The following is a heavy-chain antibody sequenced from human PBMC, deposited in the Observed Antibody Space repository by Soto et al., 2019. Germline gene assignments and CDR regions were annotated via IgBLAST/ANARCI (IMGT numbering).Heavy chain of an antibody. CDR2: INPNSGGT. CDR1: GYTFTGYY. J-gene: IGHJ6*02. Sequence: ASVKVSCKASGYTFTGYYMHWVRQAPGQGLEWMGWINPNSGGTNYAQKFQGWVTMTRDTSISTAYMELSRLRSDDTAVYYCARAGCSSTSCYDDYYYYYGIDVWGQGTTVTVSS. CDR3: ARAGCSSTSCYDDYYYYYGIDV. D-gene: IGHD2-2*01. V-gene: IGHV1-2*04.